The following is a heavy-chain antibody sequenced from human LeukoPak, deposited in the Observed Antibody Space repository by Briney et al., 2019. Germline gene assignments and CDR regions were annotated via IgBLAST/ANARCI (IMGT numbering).Heavy chain of an antibody. CDR3: AGGEERVVVVDKY. J-gene: IGHJ4*02. Sequence: GASVKVSCKASGYTFTNYAMNWVRQAPGQGLEWMGWINTNTGNPTYAQGFTGRFVFSLDTSVSTAYLQISSLKAEDTAIYYCAGGEERVVVVDKYWGQGTLVTVSS. V-gene: IGHV7-4-1*02. CDR2: INTNTGNP. D-gene: IGHD2-15*01. CDR1: GYTFTNYA.